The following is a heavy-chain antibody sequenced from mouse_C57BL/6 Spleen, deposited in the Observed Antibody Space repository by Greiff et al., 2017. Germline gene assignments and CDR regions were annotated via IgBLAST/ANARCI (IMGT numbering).Heavy chain of an antibody. Sequence: VQLQQPGAELVKPGASVKLSCKASGYTFTSYWMQWVKQRPGQGLEWIGEIDPSDSYTNYNQKFKGKATLTVDTSSSTAYMQLSSLTSEDSAVYYCAGLRGVAYWGQGTLVTVSA. CDR3: AGLRGVAY. CDR2: IDPSDSYT. J-gene: IGHJ3*01. CDR1: GYTFTSYW. V-gene: IGHV1-50*01. D-gene: IGHD1-1*01.